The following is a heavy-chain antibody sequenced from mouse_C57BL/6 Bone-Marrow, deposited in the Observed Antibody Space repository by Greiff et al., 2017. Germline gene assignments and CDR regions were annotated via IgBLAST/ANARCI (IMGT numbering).Heavy chain of an antibody. CDR1: GFTFSSYA. CDR2: ISDGGSYT. V-gene: IGHV5-4*01. D-gene: IGHD4-1*01. CDR3: ARQVWTGTFAY. J-gene: IGHJ3*01. Sequence: EVQRVESGGGLVKPGGSLKLSCAASGFTFSSYAMSWVRQTPEKRLEWVATISDGGSYTYYPDNVKGRFTISRDNAKNNLYLQMSHLKSEDTAMYYCARQVWTGTFAYWGQGTLVTVSA.